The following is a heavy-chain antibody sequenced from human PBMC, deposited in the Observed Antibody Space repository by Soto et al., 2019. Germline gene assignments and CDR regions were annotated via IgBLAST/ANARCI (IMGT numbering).Heavy chain of an antibody. J-gene: IGHJ4*02. Sequence: EVQLVESGGGLVKPGGSLRLSCAASGFTFSSYSMNWVRQAPGKGLEWVSSISSSSSYIYYADSVKGRFTISRDNAKNSLYLQMNSLRAEDTAVYYCAREGGIAADVPFDYWGQGTLVTVSS. D-gene: IGHD6-13*01. CDR2: ISSSSSYI. CDR1: GFTFSSYS. V-gene: IGHV3-21*01. CDR3: AREGGIAADVPFDY.